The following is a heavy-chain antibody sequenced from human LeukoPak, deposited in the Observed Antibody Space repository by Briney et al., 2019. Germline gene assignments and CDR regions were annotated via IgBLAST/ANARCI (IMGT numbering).Heavy chain of an antibody. CDR2: ISGGGGST. CDR1: GFIFSGFA. CDR3: AKAGSGYSYFDH. V-gene: IGHV3-23*01. J-gene: IGHJ4*02. D-gene: IGHD3-22*01. Sequence: GGSLRLSCAASGFIFSGFAMSWVRQAPGKGLEWVSGISGGGGSTYYADSVKGRFAISRDNSKNRLFLQMNSLRAEDTAVHYCAKAGSGYSYFDHWGQGTLVTVSS.